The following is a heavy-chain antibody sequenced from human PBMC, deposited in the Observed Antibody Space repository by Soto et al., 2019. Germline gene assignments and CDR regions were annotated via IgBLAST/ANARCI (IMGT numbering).Heavy chain of an antibody. Sequence: QVQLVESGGGVVQPGRSLRLSCAASGFTFSSYAMHWVRQAPGKGLEWVAVISYDGSNKYYADPVKGRFTISRDNSKNTLYLQMNSLRAEDTAVYYCARDRSNDFQHWGQGTLVTVSS. V-gene: IGHV3-30-3*01. CDR1: GFTFSSYA. J-gene: IGHJ1*01. CDR2: ISYDGSNK. CDR3: ARDRSNDFQH. D-gene: IGHD7-27*01.